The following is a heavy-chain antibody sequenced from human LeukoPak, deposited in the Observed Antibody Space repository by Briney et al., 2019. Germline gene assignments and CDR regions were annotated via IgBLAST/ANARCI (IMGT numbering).Heavy chain of an antibody. V-gene: IGHV3-23*01. CDR2: ISGSGGST. J-gene: IGHJ3*02. D-gene: IGHD1-26*01. Sequence: PGGSLRLSXAASGFTFSNAWMRWVRQAPGKGLEWVSAISGSGGSTYYADSVKGRFTISRDNSKNTLYLQMNSLRAEDTAVYYCAKEAVVGATFPFDIWGQGTMVTVSS. CDR3: AKEAVVGATFPFDI. CDR1: GFTFSNAW.